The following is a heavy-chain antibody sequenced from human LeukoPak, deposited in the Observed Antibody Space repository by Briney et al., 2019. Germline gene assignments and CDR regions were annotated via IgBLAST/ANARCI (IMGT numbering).Heavy chain of an antibody. J-gene: IGHJ4*02. CDR2: IIPILGIA. V-gene: IGHV1-69*02. D-gene: IGHD6-19*01. Sequence: SSGKLSCKASGGTFSSYTISWVRQAAGPGLEWMGRIIPILGIANYAQKFQGRVTITADKSTSTAYLELSSLRSEDTAVYYCAADNSSGSYWGQGTLVTVSS. CDR1: GGTFSSYT. CDR3: AADNSSGSY.